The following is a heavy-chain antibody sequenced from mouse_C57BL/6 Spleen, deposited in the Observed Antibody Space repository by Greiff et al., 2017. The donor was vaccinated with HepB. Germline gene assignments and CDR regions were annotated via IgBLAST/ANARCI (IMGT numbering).Heavy chain of an antibody. CDR3: AISTTAAMDY. D-gene: IGHD1-1*01. CDR1: GYAFSSSW. Sequence: VQLQQSGPELVKPGASVKISCKASGYAFSSSWMNWVKQRPGKGLEWIGRIYPGDGDTNYNGKFKGKATLTADKSSSTAYMQLSSLTSEDSAVYFCAISTTAAMDYGGQGTSVTVSS. CDR2: IYPGDGDT. J-gene: IGHJ4*01. V-gene: IGHV1-82*01.